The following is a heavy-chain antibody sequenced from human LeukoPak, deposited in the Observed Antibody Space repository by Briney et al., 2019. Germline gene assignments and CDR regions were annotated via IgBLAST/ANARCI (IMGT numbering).Heavy chain of an antibody. V-gene: IGHV5-51*01. Sequence: GESLKISCKGSGYSFTNYWIGWVRQMPGKGLEWMGIIYPGDSDTRYSPSFQGQVTISADKSISTAYLQWRSLKASDTAIYYCGRHLSMEAATQSAFDIWGQGTMVTVSS. CDR1: GYSFTNYW. D-gene: IGHD2/OR15-2a*01. J-gene: IGHJ3*02. CDR2: IYPGDSDT. CDR3: GRHLSMEAATQSAFDI.